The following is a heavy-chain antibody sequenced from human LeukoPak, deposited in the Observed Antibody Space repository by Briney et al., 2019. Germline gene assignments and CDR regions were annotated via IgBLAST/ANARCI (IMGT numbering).Heavy chain of an antibody. CDR3: AREERYDILTGYPEDAFDI. CDR1: GFTFSSYG. CDR2: IWYDGSNK. D-gene: IGHD3-9*01. J-gene: IGHJ3*02. Sequence: PGGSLRLSCAASGFTFSSYGMHWVRQAPGKGLEWVAVIWYDGSNKYYADSVKGRFTISRDNSKNTLYLQMNSLRAEDTAVYYCAREERYDILTGYPEDAFDIWGQGTMVTVSS. V-gene: IGHV3-33*01.